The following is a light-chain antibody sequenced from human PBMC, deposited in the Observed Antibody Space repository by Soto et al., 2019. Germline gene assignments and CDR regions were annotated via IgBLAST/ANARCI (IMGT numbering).Light chain of an antibody. CDR2: DVS. Sequence: QSALTQPASVSGSPGQSITISCTGTSSDVGGYNYVPWYQQHPGKAPKLMIYDVSNRPSGVSNRFSGSKSGNTASLTISGLQAEDEADYYCRSYTSSRTLLYVFGTGTKLTVL. V-gene: IGLV2-14*01. J-gene: IGLJ1*01. CDR1: SSDVGGYNY. CDR3: RSYTSSRTLLYV.